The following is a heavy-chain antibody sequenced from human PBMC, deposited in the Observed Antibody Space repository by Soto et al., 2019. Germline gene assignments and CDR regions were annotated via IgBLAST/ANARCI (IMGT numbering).Heavy chain of an antibody. J-gene: IGHJ6*02. CDR1: GYTFTSYG. Sequence: ASVKVSCKASGYTFTSYGISWVRQAPGQGREWMGWISAYNGNANYAQKLQGRVTMTTDTSTSTAYMELRSLRSEDTAVYYCARAKYSSSWDYYYYGMDVWGQGTTVTVSS. CDR2: ISAYNGNA. D-gene: IGHD6-13*01. CDR3: ARAKYSSSWDYYYYGMDV. V-gene: IGHV1-18*01.